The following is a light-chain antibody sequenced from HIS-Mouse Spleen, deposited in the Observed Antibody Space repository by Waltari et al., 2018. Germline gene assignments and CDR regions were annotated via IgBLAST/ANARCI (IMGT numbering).Light chain of an antibody. Sequence: QSALTQPASVSGSPGQSITISCTGTISDFGRYNPVSWYQQHPGKAPKLMIYEGSKRPSGVSNRFSGSKSGNTASLTISGLQAEDEADYYCCSYAGSREVFGTGTKVTVL. CDR3: CSYAGSREV. CDR1: ISDFGRYNP. J-gene: IGLJ1*01. CDR2: EGS. V-gene: IGLV2-23*01.